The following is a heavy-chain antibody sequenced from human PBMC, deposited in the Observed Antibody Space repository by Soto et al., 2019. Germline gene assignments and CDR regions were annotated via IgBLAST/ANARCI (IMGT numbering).Heavy chain of an antibody. CDR1: GFTFSSYA. CDR2: ISSNGGST. Sequence: PGGSLRLSCPASGFTFSSYAMHWVRQAPGKGLEYVSAISSNGGSTYYADSVKGRFTISRDNSKNTLYLQMSSLRAEDTAVYYCVKFGSQLVRPMRDYYYYGMDVWGQGTTVTVSS. D-gene: IGHD6-13*01. CDR3: VKFGSQLVRPMRDYYYYGMDV. V-gene: IGHV3-64D*08. J-gene: IGHJ6*02.